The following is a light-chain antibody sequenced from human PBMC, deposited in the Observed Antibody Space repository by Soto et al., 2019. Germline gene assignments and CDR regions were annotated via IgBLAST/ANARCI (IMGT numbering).Light chain of an antibody. V-gene: IGLV3-21*04. Sequence: SYELTQPLSVSVAPGETAKITCGGDNIGSKSVHWYQQKSGQAPVLVIYYDRDRPSGIPERLSGSNSGNTATLSISRVEAGDEADYFCQVWDRSSDHVVFGGGTKLTVL. CDR1: NIGSKS. CDR2: YDR. J-gene: IGLJ2*01. CDR3: QVWDRSSDHVV.